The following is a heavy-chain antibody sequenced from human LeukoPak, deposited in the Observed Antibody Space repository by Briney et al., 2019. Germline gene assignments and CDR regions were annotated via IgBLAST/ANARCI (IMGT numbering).Heavy chain of an antibody. CDR3: ARDRQQLVDFDY. J-gene: IGHJ4*02. CDR2: ISYDGSNK. Sequence: GGALILSCAAAGFTFSSYAMHWGRPAPERGVGRGAVISYDGSNKYYADSVKGRFTISRDNSKTTLYLQMTSLRAEDTAVYYCARDRQQLVDFDYWGQGT. CDR1: GFTFSSYA. D-gene: IGHD6-13*01. V-gene: IGHV3-30-3*01.